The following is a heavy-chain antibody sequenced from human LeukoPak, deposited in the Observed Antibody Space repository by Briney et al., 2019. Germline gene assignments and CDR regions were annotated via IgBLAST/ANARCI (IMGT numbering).Heavy chain of an antibody. J-gene: IGHJ4*02. CDR1: GFTFSSYE. D-gene: IGHD3-10*01. Sequence: GGSLTLSCAASGFTFSSYEMNWLRQAPGKGLEWVSYISSSGSTIYYADSVKGRFTISRDNAKNSLYLQMNSLRAEDTAVYYCARDLGVTMVRGTFDYWGQGTLVTVSS. CDR3: ARDLGVTMVRGTFDY. V-gene: IGHV3-48*03. CDR2: ISSSGSTI.